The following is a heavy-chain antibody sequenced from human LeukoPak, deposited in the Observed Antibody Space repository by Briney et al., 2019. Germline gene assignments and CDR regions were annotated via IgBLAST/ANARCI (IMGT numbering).Heavy chain of an antibody. V-gene: IGHV1-18*01. D-gene: IGHD3-10*01. J-gene: IGHJ4*02. CDR2: ISPYNGNT. CDR3: ARFYYGSGSYYSNFDY. CDR1: GYTFTTYG. Sequence: ASVKVSCKASGYTFTTYGINWVRLAPGQGLEWMGWISPYNGNTNYARKLQGRVTMTRNTSISTAYMELSSLRSEDTAVYYCARFYYGSGSYYSNFDYWGQGTLVTVSS.